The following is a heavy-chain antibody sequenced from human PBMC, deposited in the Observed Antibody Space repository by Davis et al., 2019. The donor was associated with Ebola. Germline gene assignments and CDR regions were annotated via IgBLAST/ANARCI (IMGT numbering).Heavy chain of an antibody. V-gene: IGHV3-21*01. J-gene: IGHJ6*04. D-gene: IGHD3-16*01. CDR1: GFTFTTYS. Sequence: GESLKISCVASGFTFTTYSMSWVRQAPGKALEWVSSISSDSDYIYYADSVKGRFTISRDNSKNTLYLQMYSLRAEDTAVYYCAREVANYVRNYGMDVWGKGTTVTVPS. CDR3: AREVANYVRNYGMDV. CDR2: ISSDSDYI.